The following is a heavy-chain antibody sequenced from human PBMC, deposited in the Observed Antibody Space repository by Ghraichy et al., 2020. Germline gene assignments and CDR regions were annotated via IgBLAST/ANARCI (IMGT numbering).Heavy chain of an antibody. CDR1: GYTFTSYG. CDR2: ISAYNGNT. J-gene: IGHJ5*02. D-gene: IGHD1-7*01. CDR3: ARDYTGTTGSYWFDP. Sequence: ASVKVSCKASGYTFTSYGISWVRQAPGQGLEWMGWISAYNGNTNYAQKLQGRVTMTTDTSTSTAYMELRSLRSDDTAVYYCARDYTGTTGSYWFDPWGQGTLVTVSS. V-gene: IGHV1-18*04.